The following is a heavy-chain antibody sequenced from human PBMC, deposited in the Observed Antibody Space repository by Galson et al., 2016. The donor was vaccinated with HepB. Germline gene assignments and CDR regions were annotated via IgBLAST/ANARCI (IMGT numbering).Heavy chain of an antibody. J-gene: IGHJ6*02. D-gene: IGHD4-17*01. CDR3: AKDRDGDYDYGMDV. Sequence: SLRLSCAASGFTFSNYDIHWVRQAPGKGLEWVALISSDGTKRYHADSVKGRFSVSRDNSKNTLFLQVNSLRVDDTAVYYCAKDRDGDYDYGMDVWGQGTAVTVSS. CDR1: GFTFSNYD. CDR2: ISSDGTKR. V-gene: IGHV3-30*18.